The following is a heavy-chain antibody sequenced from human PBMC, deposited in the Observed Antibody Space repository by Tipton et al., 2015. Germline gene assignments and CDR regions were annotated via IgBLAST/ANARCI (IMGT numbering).Heavy chain of an antibody. Sequence: GLVKPSQSLSLTCGISGDSASSNSATWNWFRRSPSRGLEWLGRTYYRSKWYNDYAVSVKSRITINPDTSKNQLSLQLNSVTPEDTAVYYCARHYCSGDTCYHFDYLGQGTLVTVSS. V-gene: IGHV6-1*01. CDR2: TYYRSKWYN. CDR3: ARHYCSGDTCYHFDY. CDR1: GDSASSNSAT. D-gene: IGHD2-15*01. J-gene: IGHJ4*02.